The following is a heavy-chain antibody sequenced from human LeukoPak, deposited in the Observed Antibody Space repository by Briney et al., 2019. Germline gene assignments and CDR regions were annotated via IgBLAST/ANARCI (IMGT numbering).Heavy chain of an antibody. Sequence: PSETLSLPRAVYGGYFRHYYWSGIRQPPGKTLVWIGEINHRGSTNYNPSLNSRVTISVDTSKNQFSLKLSSVTAADTAVYYCAIRKYYDILTGYRKIPTSGFDPWGQGTLVTVSS. D-gene: IGHD3-9*01. CDR2: INHRGST. V-gene: IGHV4-34*01. J-gene: IGHJ5*02. CDR3: AIRKYYDILTGYRKIPTSGFDP. CDR1: GGYFRHYY.